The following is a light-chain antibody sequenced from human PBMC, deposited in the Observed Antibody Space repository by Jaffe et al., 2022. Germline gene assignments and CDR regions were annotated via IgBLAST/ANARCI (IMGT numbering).Light chain of an antibody. CDR3: SSYRTGSTHV. CDR2: EVS. V-gene: IGLV2-14*01. CDR1: SSDVGGYYY. J-gene: IGLJ1*01. Sequence: QSALTQPASVSGSPGQSITISCTGTSSDVGGYYYVSWYQQHTGKAPKLMIYEVSNRPSGVSNRFSGSKSGNTASLTISGLQAEDEADYYCSSYRTGSTHVFGTGTKVTVL.